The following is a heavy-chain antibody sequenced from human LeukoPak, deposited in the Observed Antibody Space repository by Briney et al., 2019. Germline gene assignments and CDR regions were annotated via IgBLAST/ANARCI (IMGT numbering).Heavy chain of an antibody. J-gene: IGHJ4*02. V-gene: IGHV4-59*01. CDR1: GGSISSYY. CDR2: IYYSGST. D-gene: IGHD6-13*01. CDR3: ARGEEQLALFDY. Sequence: SETLSLTCTVSGGSISSYYWSWIRQPPGKGLEWIGYIYYSGSTNYNPSLKSRVTISVDTSKNQFSLKLSSVTAADTAVYYCARGEEQLALFDYWGQGTLVTVSS.